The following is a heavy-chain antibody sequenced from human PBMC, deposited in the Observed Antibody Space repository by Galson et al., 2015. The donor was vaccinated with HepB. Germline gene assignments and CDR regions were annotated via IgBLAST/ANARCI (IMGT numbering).Heavy chain of an antibody. J-gene: IGHJ1*01. D-gene: IGHD6-19*01. CDR3: ARGGSGWRKYFQH. CDR1: GGSISSYY. Sequence: LTCTVSGGSISSYYWSWIRQPPGKGLEWIGYIYYSGSTNCNPSLKSRVTISVDTSKNQFSLKLSSVTAADTAVYYCARGGSGWRKYFQHWGQGTLVTVSS. CDR2: IYYSGST. V-gene: IGHV4-59*01.